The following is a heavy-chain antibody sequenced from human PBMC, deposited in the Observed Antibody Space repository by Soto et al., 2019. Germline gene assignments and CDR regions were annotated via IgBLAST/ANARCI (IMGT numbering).Heavy chain of an antibody. CDR3: ARDEETYYDFWSRGGMDV. CDR1: RFTFSHYA. CDR2: IGGSGDYS. D-gene: IGHD3-3*01. V-gene: IGHV3-23*01. Sequence: GGSLRLSCAVSRFTFSHYAMSWVRQAPGKGLEWVSTIGGSGDYSYYADSVKGRFTISRDNSKNTLYLQMNSLRAEDTAVYYCARDEETYYDFWSRGGMDVWGQGTTVTVSS. J-gene: IGHJ6*02.